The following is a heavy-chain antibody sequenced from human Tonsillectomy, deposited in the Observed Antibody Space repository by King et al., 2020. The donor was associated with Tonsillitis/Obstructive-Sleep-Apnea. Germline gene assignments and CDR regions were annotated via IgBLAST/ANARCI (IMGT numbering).Heavy chain of an antibody. CDR3: ARHSGVVAAAVDY. Sequence: QLQESGPGLVKPSETLSLTCTVSGGSISSYYWSWLRQPPGKGLEGVGYIYYSGSTNYNPSLKSRVTISVDTSKNQFSLKLSSVTAADTAVYYCARHSGVVAAAVDYWGQGTLVTVSS. D-gene: IGHD6-13*01. CDR2: IYYSGST. V-gene: IGHV4-59*08. J-gene: IGHJ4*02. CDR1: GGSISSYY.